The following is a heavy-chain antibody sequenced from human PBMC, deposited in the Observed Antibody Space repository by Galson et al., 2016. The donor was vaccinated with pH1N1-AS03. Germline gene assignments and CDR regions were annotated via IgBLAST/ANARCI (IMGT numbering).Heavy chain of an antibody. V-gene: IGHV1-2*02. CDR2: ININDGVT. Sequence: QSGAEVKKPGASVKVSCKASGYIFSDYYMHWVRQAPGQGLEWMAWININDGVTNYAQKFHGRVTMSRDTSISTAYMELSRLGSDDTAVYYCARGLKSMLREVIDNYYGMDVWGRGTTVTVSS. D-gene: IGHD3-10*01. CDR1: GYIFSDYY. J-gene: IGHJ6*02. CDR3: ARGLKSMLREVIDNYYGMDV.